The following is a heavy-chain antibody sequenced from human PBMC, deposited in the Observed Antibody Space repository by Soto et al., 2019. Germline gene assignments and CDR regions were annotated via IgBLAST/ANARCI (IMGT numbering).Heavy chain of an antibody. V-gene: IGHV4-39*01. CDR3: ARPRYNWNDVWFDP. CDR2: IYYSGST. D-gene: IGHD1-20*01. Sequence: QLQLQESGPGLVKPSETLSLTCTVSGGSISSSSYYWGWIRQPPGKGLEGIGSIYYSGSTYYNPSLKSRVTISVDTSKNQFSLKLSSVTAADTAVYYCARPRYNWNDVWFDPWGQGTLVTVSS. CDR1: GGSISSSSYY. J-gene: IGHJ5*02.